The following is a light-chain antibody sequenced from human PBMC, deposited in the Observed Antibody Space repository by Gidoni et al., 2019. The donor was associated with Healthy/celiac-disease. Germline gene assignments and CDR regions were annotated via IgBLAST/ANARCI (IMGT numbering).Light chain of an antibody. CDR1: QSVSSY. V-gene: IGKV3-11*01. CDR2: DAS. J-gene: IGKJ2*01. Sequence: EIVLTPSPATLSLSPGERATLSCRASQSVSSYLAWSQQKPGQAPRLLIYDASNRATGIPARFSGSGSGTDFTLTISSLEPEDFAVYYCQQRSNWPPYTFGQGTKLEIK. CDR3: QQRSNWPPYT.